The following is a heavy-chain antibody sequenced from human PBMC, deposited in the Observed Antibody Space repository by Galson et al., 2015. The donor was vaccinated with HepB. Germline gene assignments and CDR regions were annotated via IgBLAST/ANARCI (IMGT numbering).Heavy chain of an antibody. CDR3: TRDQISGNGMFDPFEV. Sequence: SLRLSCATSGFTFSSYAMSWVRQAPGKGLEWVSTISYRGGIKIFYADSVKGRFTISRDNSKSSLFLQLNSVGAEDTALYYCTRDQISGNGMFDPFEVWGQGTMVTVSP. V-gene: IGHV3-23*01. CDR2: ISYRGGIKI. CDR1: GFTFSSYA. J-gene: IGHJ3*01. D-gene: IGHD4-23*01.